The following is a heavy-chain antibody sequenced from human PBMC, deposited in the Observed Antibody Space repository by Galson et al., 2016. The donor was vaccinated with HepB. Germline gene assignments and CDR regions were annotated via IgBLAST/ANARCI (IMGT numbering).Heavy chain of an antibody. CDR3: ARGYCSSTACRGGLDV. J-gene: IGHJ6*02. CDR2: ISTGSNMI. D-gene: IGHD2-2*01. V-gene: IGHV3-11*01. CDR1: GFNFSDYC. Sequence: SLRLSCAGTGFNFSDYCMSWVRQAPGKGLEWLSYISTGSNMIYYAASVKGRFTISKDNAKNSLFLQMNSLIADDTAQYYCARGYCSSTACRGGLDVWGQGTTVTVSS.